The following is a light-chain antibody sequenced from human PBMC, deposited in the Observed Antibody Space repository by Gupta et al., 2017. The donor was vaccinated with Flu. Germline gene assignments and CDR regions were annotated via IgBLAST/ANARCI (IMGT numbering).Light chain of an antibody. CDR3: HQNFCPRA. Sequence: ELVLTQSPGTLSLSPGEGATLSCRASQTVSSSYLAWYQQKPGQAPRPLIYGASNSASGIPDVFGGSGYGTDFTPTSSRREHEYFAGYYEHQNFCPRAFGQGTKVEIK. V-gene: IGKV3-20*01. CDR2: GAS. J-gene: IGKJ1*01. CDR1: QTVSSSY.